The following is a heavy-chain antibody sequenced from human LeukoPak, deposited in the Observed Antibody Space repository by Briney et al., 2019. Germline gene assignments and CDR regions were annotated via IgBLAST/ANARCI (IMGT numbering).Heavy chain of an antibody. Sequence: WETLSLTCTASGVSISSYYLSWIRQPPGKGLEWIGYIYYSGSTNYNPSLKSRVTISVDTSKNQFSLKLSSVTDADTAVYYCARGGNPYYFDYWGQGTMVTVSS. D-gene: IGHD3-16*01. CDR3: ARGGNPYYFDY. V-gene: IGHV4-59*01. J-gene: IGHJ4*02. CDR2: IYYSGST. CDR1: GVSISSYY.